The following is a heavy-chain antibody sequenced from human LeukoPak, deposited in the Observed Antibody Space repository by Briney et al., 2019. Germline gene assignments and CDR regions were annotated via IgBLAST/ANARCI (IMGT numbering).Heavy chain of an antibody. CDR2: ISSSSSYI. Sequence: GSLRLSCAASGFTFSSYSMNWVRQAPGKGLEWVSSISSSSSYIYYADSAKGRFTISRDNAKNSLYLQMNSLRAEDTAVYYCARDLAKAVDTAMVTAWGPDYYYYGMDVWGQGTTVTVSS. CDR3: ARDLAKAVDTAMVTAWGPDYYYYGMDV. CDR1: GFTFSSYS. V-gene: IGHV3-21*01. D-gene: IGHD5-18*01. J-gene: IGHJ6*02.